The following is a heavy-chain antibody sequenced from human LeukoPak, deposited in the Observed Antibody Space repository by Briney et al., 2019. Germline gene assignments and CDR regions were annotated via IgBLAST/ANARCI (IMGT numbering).Heavy chain of an antibody. CDR3: AGTKATRGFLDY. V-gene: IGHV3-33*01. J-gene: IGHJ4*02. Sequence: GGSLRLSCAASGFTFSNYGMHWVRQAPGKGLEWVAVIWYDGSNKYYADSVKGRFTISRDNSKKTLYLQMNSLRAEDTAVYYCAGTKATRGFLDYWGQGTLVTVSS. D-gene: IGHD1/OR15-1a*01. CDR1: GFTFSNYG. CDR2: IWYDGSNK.